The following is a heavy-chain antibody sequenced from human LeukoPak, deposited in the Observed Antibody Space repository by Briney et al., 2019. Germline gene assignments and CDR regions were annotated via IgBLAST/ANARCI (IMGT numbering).Heavy chain of an antibody. Sequence: GASVKVSCKASGYTFTDHYMHWVRQAPGQGLEWMGLINPTGDKTWYAQKFQGGVTLTRDMSTTTDYMELSSLTSEDTAVYHCARDNSMENTAWWFDPWGQGTLVIVSS. CDR1: GYTFTDHY. J-gene: IGHJ5*02. D-gene: IGHD1-1*01. V-gene: IGHV1-46*01. CDR3: ARDNSMENTAWWFDP. CDR2: INPTGDKT.